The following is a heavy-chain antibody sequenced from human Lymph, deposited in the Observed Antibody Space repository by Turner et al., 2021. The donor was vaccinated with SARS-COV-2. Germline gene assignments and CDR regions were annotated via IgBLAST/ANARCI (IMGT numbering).Heavy chain of an antibody. CDR3: AKNEMAMIVVVITLFDY. D-gene: IGHD3-22*01. Sequence: EVQLLESGGGLVQPGGSLRLSCADVGCTFSSYAMSWVRQAPGEGLEWVSTISGSGGSTYYADSVKGRFTISRDNSKNTLYLQMNSLGAEDTAVYYCAKNEMAMIVVVITLFDYWGQGTLVTVSS. CDR2: ISGSGGST. CDR1: GCTFSSYA. V-gene: IGHV3-23*01. J-gene: IGHJ4*02.